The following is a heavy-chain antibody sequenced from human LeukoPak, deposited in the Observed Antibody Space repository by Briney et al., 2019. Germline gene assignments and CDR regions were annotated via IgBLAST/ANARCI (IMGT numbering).Heavy chain of an antibody. CDR3: ARGGSGTSWYWYY. Sequence: GGSLRLSCEASGFTFSSLWMTWVRQAPGKGLEWVANINPDGSEKYYVDSVKGRFTISRDNAQNSLYLQMNSLRAEDTAIYFCARGGSGTSWYWYYWGQGTLVTVSP. V-gene: IGHV3-7*01. CDR2: INPDGSEK. J-gene: IGHJ4*02. CDR1: GFTFSSLW. D-gene: IGHD6-13*01.